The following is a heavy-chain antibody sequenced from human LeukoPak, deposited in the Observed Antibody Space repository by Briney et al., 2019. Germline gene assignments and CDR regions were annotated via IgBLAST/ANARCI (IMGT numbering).Heavy chain of an antibody. CDR3: ARCGYAYGTGYHFDF. CDR1: GGSISPYY. CDR2: IFHSGNT. D-gene: IGHD5-18*01. J-gene: IGHJ4*02. Sequence: SETLSLTCTVSGGSISPYYWSWIRQPPGKGLEWIGFIFHSGNTNYSPSLRSRVTISVDTSKNQFSLNLISVTAADTAGYYCARCGYAYGTGYHFDFWGQGTLVTVSS. V-gene: IGHV4-59*01.